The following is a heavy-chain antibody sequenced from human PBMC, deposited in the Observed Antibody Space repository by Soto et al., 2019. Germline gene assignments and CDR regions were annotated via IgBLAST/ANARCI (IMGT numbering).Heavy chain of an antibody. D-gene: IGHD4-17*01. V-gene: IGHV4-4*02. CDR1: GGSISSSNW. J-gene: IGHJ4*02. CDR2: IYHSGST. Sequence: SETLSLTCAVSGGSISSSNWWSWVRQPPGKGLEWIGEIYHSGSTNYNPSLKSRVTISVDKSKNQFSLKLSSVTAADTAVYYCARVDAVTNYCPCFDYWGQGTLVTVSS. CDR3: ARVDAVTNYCPCFDY.